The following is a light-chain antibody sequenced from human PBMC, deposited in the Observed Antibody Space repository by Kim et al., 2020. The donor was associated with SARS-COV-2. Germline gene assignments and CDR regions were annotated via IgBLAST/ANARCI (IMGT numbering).Light chain of an antibody. CDR3: QAWDSSHVV. CDR2: QDS. Sequence: SYELTQPPSVSVSPGQTASITCSGDKLGDKYACWYQQKPGQSPVLVIYQDSKRPSGIPERFSGSNSGNTATLTISGTQAMDEADYYCQAWDSSHVVLGGG. CDR1: KLGDKY. J-gene: IGLJ2*01. V-gene: IGLV3-1*01.